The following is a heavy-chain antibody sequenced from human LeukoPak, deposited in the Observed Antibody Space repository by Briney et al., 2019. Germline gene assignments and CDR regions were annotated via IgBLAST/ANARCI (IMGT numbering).Heavy chain of an antibody. V-gene: IGHV4-4*09. Sequence: SETLSLTCTVSGGSFSGYHWSWIWKPPGKGLEWIGYIYSSGSTNYNPSLKSRVTISVDTSKNQFSLRLSPVTAADTAVYYCARRSRTSWAFDIWGQGTMVTVSS. CDR2: IYSSGST. D-gene: IGHD2-2*01. J-gene: IGHJ3*02. CDR1: GGSFSGYH. CDR3: ARRSRTSWAFDI.